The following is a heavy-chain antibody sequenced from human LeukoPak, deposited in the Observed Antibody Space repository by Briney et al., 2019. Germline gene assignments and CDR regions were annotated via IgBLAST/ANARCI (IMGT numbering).Heavy chain of an antibody. Sequence: ASVKVSCKASGYTFTSYGISWVRQAPGQGLEWMGWISAYNGNTNYAQKLQGRVTMTTDTSTSTAYMKLRSLRSDDTAVYYCAGAGDQHYYGMDVWGQGTTVTVSS. V-gene: IGHV1-18*01. J-gene: IGHJ6*02. CDR3: AGAGDQHYYGMDV. D-gene: IGHD7-27*01. CDR2: ISAYNGNT. CDR1: GYTFTSYG.